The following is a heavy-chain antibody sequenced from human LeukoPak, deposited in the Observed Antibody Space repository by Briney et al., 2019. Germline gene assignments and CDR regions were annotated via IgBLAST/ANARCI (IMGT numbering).Heavy chain of an antibody. Sequence: GASVTVSCKASGYTFTAYYMHWVRQAPGQGLEWMGWINPNSGGTNYAQKFQGRVTMTRATSISTAYMDLNSLLSDDTAVYYCARDRSPAPGRSYGRGHFDYWGQGTLVTVSS. CDR3: ARDRSPAPGRSYGRGHFDY. D-gene: IGHD5-18*01. CDR1: GYTFTAYY. V-gene: IGHV1-2*02. CDR2: INPNSGGT. J-gene: IGHJ4*02.